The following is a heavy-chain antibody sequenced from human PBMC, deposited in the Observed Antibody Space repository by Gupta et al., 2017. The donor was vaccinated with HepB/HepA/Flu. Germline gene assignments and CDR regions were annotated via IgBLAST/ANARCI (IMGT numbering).Heavy chain of an antibody. D-gene: IGHD2-2*01. CDR1: GGSFSGYY. Sequence: QVQLQQWGAGLLKPSETLSLTCAVYGGSFSGYYWSWIRQPPGKGLEWIGEINHSGSTNYNPSLKSRVTISVDTSKNQFSLKLSSVTAADTAVYYCARMRDIVVVPASSWFDPWGQGTLVTVSS. V-gene: IGHV4-34*01. CDR2: INHSGST. CDR3: ARMRDIVVVPASSWFDP. J-gene: IGHJ5*02.